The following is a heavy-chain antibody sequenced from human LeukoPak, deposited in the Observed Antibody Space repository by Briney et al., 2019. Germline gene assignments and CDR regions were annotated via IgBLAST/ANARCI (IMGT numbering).Heavy chain of an antibody. V-gene: IGHV1-69*06. J-gene: IGHJ3*02. Sequence: SVKVSCKASGGTFSSYAISWVRQAPGQGLEWMGGIIPIFGTANYAQKFQGRVTITADKSTSTAYMELSSLRSEDTAVYYCARSYYDSSGYYAFDIWGQGTMVTVSS. CDR2: IIPIFGTA. D-gene: IGHD3-22*01. CDR3: ARSYYDSSGYYAFDI. CDR1: GGTFSSYA.